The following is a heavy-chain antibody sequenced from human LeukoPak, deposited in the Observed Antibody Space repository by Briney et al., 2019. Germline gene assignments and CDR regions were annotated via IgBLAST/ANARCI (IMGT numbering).Heavy chain of an antibody. D-gene: IGHD5-24*01. Sequence: ASVKVSCKASGYTFTSYYMHWMRQAPGQGLEWMGIINPSGGSTSYAQKFQGRVTMTRDTSTSTVYMELSSLRSEDTAVYYCARDPVEMATMEDAFDIWGQGTMVTVSS. CDR3: ARDPVEMATMEDAFDI. J-gene: IGHJ3*02. CDR2: INPSGGST. V-gene: IGHV1-46*01. CDR1: GYTFTSYY.